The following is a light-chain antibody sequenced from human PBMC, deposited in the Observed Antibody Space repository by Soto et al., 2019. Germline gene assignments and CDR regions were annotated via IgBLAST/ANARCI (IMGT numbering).Light chain of an antibody. CDR3: QQYNSYPLT. CDR2: DAS. CDR1: QSISSW. Sequence: DIQMTQSPSTLSASIGDKVTITCRATQSISSWLAWYQHKPGEAPKLLIYDASSLESGVPSRFSGSGSGTEFTLTISSLQPDDFATYYCQQYNSYPLTFGGGTKVDIK. J-gene: IGKJ4*01. V-gene: IGKV1-5*01.